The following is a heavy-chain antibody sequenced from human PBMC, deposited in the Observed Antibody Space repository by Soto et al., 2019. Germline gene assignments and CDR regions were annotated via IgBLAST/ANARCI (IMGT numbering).Heavy chain of an antibody. D-gene: IGHD7-27*01. Sequence: QVQLVQSGAEVKKPGSSVKVSCKASGGTFNTYNINWVRQAPGQGLEWMGGILPIFGTTNYAQRFQGRVTITADDSTSTGYMELSSLRSEDTAVYYCARDETGDSYYYYYGMDVWDQGTTVTVTS. J-gene: IGHJ6*02. CDR2: ILPIFGTT. CDR3: ARDETGDSYYYYYGMDV. V-gene: IGHV1-69*01. CDR1: GGTFNTYN.